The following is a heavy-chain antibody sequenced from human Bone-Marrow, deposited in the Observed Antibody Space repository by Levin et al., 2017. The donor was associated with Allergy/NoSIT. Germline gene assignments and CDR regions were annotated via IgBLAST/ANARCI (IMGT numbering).Heavy chain of an antibody. CDR1: GGSVTSGNYY. Sequence: SQTLSLTCTVSGGSVTSGNYYWSWIRQPPGQGLEWIGYISSSGTTYYRPSLEGRVTISVDSSKDQLSLELRFVTAADTAVYFCARGGSGWYNWFDPWGQGTLVTVSS. CDR2: ISSSGTT. J-gene: IGHJ5*02. CDR3: ARGGSGWYNWFDP. D-gene: IGHD6-19*01. V-gene: IGHV4-30-4*01.